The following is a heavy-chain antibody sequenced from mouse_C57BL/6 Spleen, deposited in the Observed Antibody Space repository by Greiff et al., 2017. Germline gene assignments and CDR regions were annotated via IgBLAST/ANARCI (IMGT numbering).Heavy chain of an antibody. CDR2: IYPGSGST. Sequence: QVQLQQSGAELVKPGASVKMSCKASGYTFTSYWITWVKQRPGQGLEWFGDIYPGSGSTNYNEKFKSKASLTVDTSSSTAYMQLSSLTSEDSAVFYCARGAYGYDVTWFAYWGQGTLVTVSA. J-gene: IGHJ3*01. V-gene: IGHV1-55*01. CDR1: GYTFTSYW. CDR3: ARGAYGYDVTWFAY. D-gene: IGHD2-2*01.